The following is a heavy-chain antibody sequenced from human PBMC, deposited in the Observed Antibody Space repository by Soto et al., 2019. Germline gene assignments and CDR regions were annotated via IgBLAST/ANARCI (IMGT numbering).Heavy chain of an antibody. CDR1: GFTFRTYT. CDR2: IRGFSPYT. CDR3: ARDRGYDAHDYYYNAMDV. Sequence: GGSLRLSCVASGFTFRTYTVNWARQAPGKGLEWVSGIRGFSPYTFYAESVKGRFTISRDNAKNLLYLQMNSLGVEDTAVYYCARDRGYDAHDYYYNAMDVWGQGSTVTVSS. D-gene: IGHD2-15*01. V-gene: IGHV3-21*01. J-gene: IGHJ6*02.